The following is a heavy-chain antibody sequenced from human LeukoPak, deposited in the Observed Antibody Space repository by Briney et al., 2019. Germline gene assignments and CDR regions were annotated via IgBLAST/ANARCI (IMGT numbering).Heavy chain of an antibody. CDR2: IYHSGSA. D-gene: IGHD6-13*01. Sequence: PSETLSLTCTVSGGSIGNYYWSWIRQPPGEGLEWIGYIYHSGSASYYPSLKSRVTISLGRSNNQFSLKLSSVTVADTAVYYCARDRAAAGRGYFDYWGQGTLVTVSS. J-gene: IGHJ4*02. CDR3: ARDRAAAGRGYFDY. CDR1: GGSIGNYY. V-gene: IGHV4-59*12.